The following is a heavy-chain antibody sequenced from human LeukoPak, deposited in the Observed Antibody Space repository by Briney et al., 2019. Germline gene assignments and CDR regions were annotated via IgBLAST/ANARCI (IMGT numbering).Heavy chain of an antibody. CDR3: TTDLPFHHSHNGY. CDR1: GFIFSDAW. CDR2: IKKKADGGRV. D-gene: IGHD3-22*01. Sequence: GSLRLSCAANGFIFSDAWMNWVRQTSGKGLEWVGRIKKKADGGRVDYAAPVKGRVTISRDDSKNILYLQMNSLKTEDTAVYYCTTDLPFHHSHNGYWGQGTLVTVSS. J-gene: IGHJ4*02. V-gene: IGHV3-15*07.